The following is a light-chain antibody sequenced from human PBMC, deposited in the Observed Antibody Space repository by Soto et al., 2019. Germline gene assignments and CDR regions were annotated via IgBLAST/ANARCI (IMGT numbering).Light chain of an antibody. J-gene: IGLJ3*02. Sequence: QSVLTQSPSASASLGASVKLTCTLSSGHSSHAIAWHQQQPEKGPRYLMKLNSDGSHSKGDGIPDRFSGSTSGAERYLTISSLQSEDEADYYCQTWASGIRVFGGGTKLTVL. CDR2: LNSDGSH. V-gene: IGLV4-69*01. CDR3: QTWASGIRV. CDR1: SGHSSHA.